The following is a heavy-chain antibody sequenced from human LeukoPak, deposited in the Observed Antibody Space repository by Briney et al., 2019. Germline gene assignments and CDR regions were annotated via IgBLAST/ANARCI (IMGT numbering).Heavy chain of an antibody. CDR2: ISWNSGNI. V-gene: IGHV3-9*01. D-gene: IGHD5-24*01. J-gene: IGHJ4*02. CDR3: AKDVDFDGYFDY. Sequence: PGGSLRLSCVASGFIFDNYGMHWVRQAPGKGLEWVSRISWNSGNIGYADSVKGRFTIPRDNVKNSLYLQMNSLRGEDTALYYCAKDVDFDGYFDYWGQGTLVTVSS. CDR1: GFIFDNYG.